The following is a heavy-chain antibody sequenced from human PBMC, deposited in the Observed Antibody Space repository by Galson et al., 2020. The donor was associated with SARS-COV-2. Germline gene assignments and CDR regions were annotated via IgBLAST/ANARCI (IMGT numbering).Heavy chain of an antibody. D-gene: IGHD3-22*01. CDR1: GFTFSSYA. Sequence: GGFLRLSCAASGFTFSSYAMHWVRQAPGKGLEWVAVISYDGSNKYYADSVKGRFTISRDNSKNTLYLQMNSLRAEDTAVYYCARILYYYDSSGYYPNSPYYYGMDVWGQGTTVTVSS. J-gene: IGHJ6*02. V-gene: IGHV3-30-3*01. CDR2: ISYDGSNK. CDR3: ARILYYYDSSGYYPNSPYYYGMDV.